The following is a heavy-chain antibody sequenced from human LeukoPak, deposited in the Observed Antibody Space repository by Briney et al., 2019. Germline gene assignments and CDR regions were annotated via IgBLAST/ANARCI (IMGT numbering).Heavy chain of an antibody. V-gene: IGHV4-59*11. D-gene: IGHD3-3*02. Sequence: PSETLSLTCTVSGGSISSHYWSWIRQPPGKGLEWIGYIYYSGSTNYNPSLKSRVTISVYTSKNQSSLKLSFVTAADTAVYYCASAVLVDAFDIWGQGTMVTVSS. CDR1: GGSISSHY. CDR2: IYYSGST. J-gene: IGHJ3*02. CDR3: ASAVLVDAFDI.